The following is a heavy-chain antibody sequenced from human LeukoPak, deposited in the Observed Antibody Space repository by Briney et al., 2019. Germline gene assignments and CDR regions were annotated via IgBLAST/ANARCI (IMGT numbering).Heavy chain of an antibody. V-gene: IGHV4-59*01. J-gene: IGHJ5*02. Sequence: SETLSLTCTVSGGSISSYYWSWIRQPPGQGLEWIGYIYYSGSTNYNPSLKSRVTISVDTSKNQFSLKLSSVTAADTAVYYCARAGEDCSGGSCYEFDPWGQGTLVTVSS. CDR3: ARAGEDCSGGSCYEFDP. CDR2: IYYSGST. D-gene: IGHD2-15*01. CDR1: GGSISSYY.